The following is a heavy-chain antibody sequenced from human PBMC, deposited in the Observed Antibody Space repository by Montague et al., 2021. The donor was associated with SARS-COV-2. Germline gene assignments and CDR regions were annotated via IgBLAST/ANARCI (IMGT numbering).Heavy chain of an antibody. V-gene: IGHV4-59*01. Sequence: SETLSLICSFSGGSIRSYYWSWIRLPPGKPLEWLGYIYYTGETTHNPSLKSRVTISVDTSRSQFSLMLTSVTAADTAVYFCARFWSGYVDKWSQGTLVTVSS. CDR3: ARFWSGYVDK. CDR2: IYYTGET. D-gene: IGHD3-3*01. J-gene: IGHJ4*02. CDR1: GGSIRSYY.